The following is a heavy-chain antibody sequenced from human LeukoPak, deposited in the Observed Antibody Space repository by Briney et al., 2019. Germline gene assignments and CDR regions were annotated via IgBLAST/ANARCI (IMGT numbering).Heavy chain of an antibody. D-gene: IGHD3-9*01. J-gene: IGHJ4*02. Sequence: SETLSLTCAVYGGSFSGYYWSWIRQPPGKGLEWIGEINHSGTTNYNPSLKTRVSISVHAPKNQFSLNLSSVTAADTAVYYCARGEGFDYDILTGDYFEYWGQGILVTVSS. CDR3: ARGEGFDYDILTGDYFEY. V-gene: IGHV4-34*01. CDR2: INHSGTT. CDR1: GGSFSGYY.